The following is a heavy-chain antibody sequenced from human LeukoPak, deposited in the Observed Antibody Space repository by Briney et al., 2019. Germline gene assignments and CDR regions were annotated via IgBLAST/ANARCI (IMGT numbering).Heavy chain of an antibody. V-gene: IGHV3-48*04. CDR1: GFTFSSYS. CDR2: ISHSSRTI. D-gene: IGHD3-10*02. CDR3: AELGITMIGGV. J-gene: IGHJ6*04. Sequence: PGGSLRLSCAASGFTFSSYSMNWARQAPGKGLEWVSYISHSSRTIYYADSVKGRFTISRDNAKNSLYLQMNSLRAEDTAVYYCAELGITMIGGVWGKGTTVTISS.